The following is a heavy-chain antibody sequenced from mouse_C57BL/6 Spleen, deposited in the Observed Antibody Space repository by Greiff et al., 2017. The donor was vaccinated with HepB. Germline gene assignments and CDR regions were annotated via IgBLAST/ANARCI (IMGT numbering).Heavy chain of an antibody. CDR1: GYTFTSYW. CDR2: INPSNGGT. Sequence: VQLQQPGTELVKPGASVKLSCKASGYTFTSYWMHWVKQRPGQGLEWIGNINPSNGGTNYNEKFKSKATLTVDKSSSPAYMQLSSLTSEDSAVYLCARGDYYDYDGFAYWGQGTLVTVSA. V-gene: IGHV1-53*01. D-gene: IGHD2-4*01. CDR3: ARGDYYDYDGFAY. J-gene: IGHJ3*01.